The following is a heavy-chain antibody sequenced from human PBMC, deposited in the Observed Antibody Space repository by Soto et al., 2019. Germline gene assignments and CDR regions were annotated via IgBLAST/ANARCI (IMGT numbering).Heavy chain of an antibody. V-gene: IGHV1-18*01. CDR2: ISAYNGNT. Sequence: ASVKVSCKASGYTFTSYGISWVRQAPGQGLEWMGWISAYNGNTNYAQKLQGRVTMTTDTSTSTAYMELRSLRSDDTAVYYCARDQDYYDSSGYYYVMGYWGQGTLVTVSS. J-gene: IGHJ4*02. D-gene: IGHD3-22*01. CDR1: GYTFTSYG. CDR3: ARDQDYYDSSGYYYVMGY.